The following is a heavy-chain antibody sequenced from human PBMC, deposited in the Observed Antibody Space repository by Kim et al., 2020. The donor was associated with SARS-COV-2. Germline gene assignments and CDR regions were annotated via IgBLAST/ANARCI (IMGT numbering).Heavy chain of an antibody. CDR2: ISAYNGNT. CDR1: GYTFTSYG. D-gene: IGHD3-3*01. CDR3: ARDRGRITIFGVASQPNWFDP. Sequence: ASVKVSCKASGYTFTSYGISWVRQAPGQGLEWMGWISAYNGNTNYAQKLQGRVTMTTDTSTSTAYMELRSLRSDDTAVYYCARDRGRITIFGVASQPNWFDPWGQGTLVTVSS. J-gene: IGHJ5*02. V-gene: IGHV1-18*04.